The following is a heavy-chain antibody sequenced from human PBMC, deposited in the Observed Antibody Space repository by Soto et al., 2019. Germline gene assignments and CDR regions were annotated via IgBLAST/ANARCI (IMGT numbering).Heavy chain of an antibody. D-gene: IGHD4-17*01. J-gene: IGHJ3*02. Sequence: SETLSLTCAVYGGSFSGYYWSWIRQPPWKGLEWIGEINHSGSTNYNPSLKSRVTISVDTSKNQFSLKLSSVTAADTAVYYCARGLGGYGRNQDAFDIWGQGTMVTVSS. CDR2: INHSGST. CDR3: ARGLGGYGRNQDAFDI. V-gene: IGHV4-34*01. CDR1: GGSFSGYY.